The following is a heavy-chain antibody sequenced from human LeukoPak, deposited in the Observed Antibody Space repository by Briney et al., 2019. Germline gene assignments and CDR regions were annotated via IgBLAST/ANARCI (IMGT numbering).Heavy chain of an antibody. CDR2: ISYDGSNK. CDR1: GFTFSSYA. D-gene: IGHD4-17*01. J-gene: IGHJ4*02. Sequence: GRSLRLSCAASGFTFSSYAMHWVRQAPGKGLEWVAVISYDGSNKYYADSVKGRFTISRDNSKNTLYLQMNSLRAEDTAVYYCARGTTVFKPYFDYWGQGTLVTVSS. CDR3: ARGTTVFKPYFDY. V-gene: IGHV3-30-3*01.